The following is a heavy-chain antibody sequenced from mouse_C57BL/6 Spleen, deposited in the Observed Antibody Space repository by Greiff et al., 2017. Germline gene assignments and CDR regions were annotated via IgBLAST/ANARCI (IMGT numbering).Heavy chain of an antibody. CDR3: ARLGDYYGSTPYAMDY. Sequence: EVKLVESGGDLVKPGGSLKLSCAASGFTFSSYGMSWVRQTPDKRLEWVATISSGGSYTYYPDRVKGRFTISRDNAKNTLYLQMSSLKSEDTAMYYCARLGDYYGSTPYAMDYWGQGTSVTVSS. CDR2: ISSGGSYT. D-gene: IGHD1-1*01. J-gene: IGHJ4*01. V-gene: IGHV5-6*01. CDR1: GFTFSSYG.